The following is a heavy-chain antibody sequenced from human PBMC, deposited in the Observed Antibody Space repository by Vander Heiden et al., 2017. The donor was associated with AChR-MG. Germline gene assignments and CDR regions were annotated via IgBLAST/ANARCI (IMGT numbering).Heavy chain of an antibody. Sequence: QVQLQQWGAGLLKPSETLSLTCAVNGGSFSGSSWSGIRQPPGKGLEWIGEINHSGSTNYNPSLKSRVTISVDTSKNQFSLKLSSVTAADTAVYYCASSGTPSSFQPSSGWYIRYSYWGQGTLVTVSS. CDR1: GGSFSGSS. CDR2: INHSGST. CDR3: ASSGTPSSFQPSSGWYIRYSY. D-gene: IGHD6-19*01. V-gene: IGHV4-34*01. J-gene: IGHJ4*02.